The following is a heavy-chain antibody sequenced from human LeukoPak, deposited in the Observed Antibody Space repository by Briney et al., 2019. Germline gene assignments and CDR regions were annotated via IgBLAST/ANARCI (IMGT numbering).Heavy chain of an antibody. CDR3: ARQPSGTFAFDI. D-gene: IGHD1-1*01. CDR2: THFSGST. CDR1: GDSINTYF. J-gene: IGHJ3*02. V-gene: IGHV4-59*08. Sequence: SETLPLTHTVSGDSINTYFWSWIRQPPGQGLEWIGYTHFSGSTDYNPSLKSRVTTSLDTSNNQFSLKLSSVTAADTAVYYCARQPSGTFAFDIWGQGTVVTVSS.